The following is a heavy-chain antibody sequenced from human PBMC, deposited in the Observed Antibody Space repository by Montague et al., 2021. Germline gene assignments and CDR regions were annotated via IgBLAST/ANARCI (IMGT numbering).Heavy chain of an antibody. D-gene: IGHD1-26*01. J-gene: IGHJ5*01. Sequence: SETLSLTCTVSGGYIKSYYWSWIRQPPGKGLEWIGYIYYRGNTNYNPSLKNRVTISVDTSKNQFSLKLSSVTAADTAVYYCARDLHGSYGKWFDSWGQGTLVTVSS. CDR3: ARDLHGSYGKWFDS. CDR2: IYYRGNT. CDR1: GGYIKSYY. V-gene: IGHV4-59*01.